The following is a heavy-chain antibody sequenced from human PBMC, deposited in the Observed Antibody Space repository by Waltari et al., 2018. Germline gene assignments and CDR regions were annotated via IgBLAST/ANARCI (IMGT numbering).Heavy chain of an antibody. D-gene: IGHD1-20*01. J-gene: IGHJ4*02. CDR3: ARGSTLTPRFDY. Sequence: QVRLVQSGAEVKKPGASVKVSCKASGYTFFGSAMHWVRQAPGQSLEWMGWINAGTGDTKYSQRFQGRVTITSDTSASTAYMELATLTSEDTAIYYCARGSTLTPRFDYWGQGTLVTVSS. CDR2: INAGTGDT. CDR1: GYTFFGSA. V-gene: IGHV1-3*01.